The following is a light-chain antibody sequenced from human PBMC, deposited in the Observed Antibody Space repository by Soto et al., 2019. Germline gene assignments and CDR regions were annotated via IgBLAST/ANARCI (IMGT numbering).Light chain of an antibody. J-gene: IGLJ1*01. V-gene: IGLV2-23*01. CDR3: CSYVGNSALV. CDR1: SSYVGSYNL. Sequence: QSVLTHPASVSGSPGQSLTISCTRTSSYVGSYNLVSWYQQHPGKAHKLLIYDGSKRPSGVSTRFSESKSGNMASLTISGLQAEDEADYYCCSYVGNSALVFGSGTKVTVL. CDR2: DGS.